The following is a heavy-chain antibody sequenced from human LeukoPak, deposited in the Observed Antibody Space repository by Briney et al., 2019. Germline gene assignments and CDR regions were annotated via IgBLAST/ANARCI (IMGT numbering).Heavy chain of an antibody. CDR1: GGSISSYY. V-gene: IGHV4-59*01. CDR3: AGGRTRAFDI. Sequence: SETLSLTCTVSGGSISSYYWSWIRQPPGKGLEWIGYIYYSGSTNYNPSLKSRVTISVDTSKNQFSLKLSSVTAAGTAVYYCAGGRTRAFDIWGQGTMVTVSS. D-gene: IGHD3-16*01. J-gene: IGHJ3*02. CDR2: IYYSGST.